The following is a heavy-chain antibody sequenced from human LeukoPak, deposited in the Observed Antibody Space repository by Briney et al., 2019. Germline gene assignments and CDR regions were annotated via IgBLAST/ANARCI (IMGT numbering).Heavy chain of an antibody. CDR3: ARRYYDSSGHPLIY. Sequence: ASVKVSCKASGYTFTSYDINWVRQATGQGLEWMGWMNPNSGNTGYAQKFQGRVIMTRNTSISTAYMELSSLRSEDTAVYYCARRYYDSSGHPLIYWGQGTLVTVSS. V-gene: IGHV1-8*01. CDR1: GYTFTSYD. D-gene: IGHD3-22*01. J-gene: IGHJ4*02. CDR2: MNPNSGNT.